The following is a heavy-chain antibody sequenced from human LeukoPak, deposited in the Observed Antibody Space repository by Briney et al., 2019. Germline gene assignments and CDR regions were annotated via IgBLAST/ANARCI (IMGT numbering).Heavy chain of an antibody. J-gene: IGHJ6*02. V-gene: IGHV4-59*08. CDR3: ARRYYYYGMDV. CDR1: GGSISSYY. Sequence: PSETLSLTCTVSGGSISSYYWSWIRQPPGKGLEWIGYFFHSGSTNYSPSLKSRVTISVDTSKNQFSLKLSSVTAADTAVYYYARRYYYYGMDVWGQGTTVTVSS. CDR2: FFHSGST.